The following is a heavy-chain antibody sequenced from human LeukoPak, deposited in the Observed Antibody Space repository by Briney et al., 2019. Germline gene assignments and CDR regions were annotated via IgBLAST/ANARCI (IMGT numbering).Heavy chain of an antibody. V-gene: IGHV4-34*01. J-gene: IGHJ4*02. CDR3: ARGLEGTYSYGRARQDY. CDR2: INHSGST. Sequence: PSETLSLTCAVYGGSFSGYYWSWIRQPPGKGLEWIGEINHSGSTNYNPSLKSRVTISVDTSKNQFSLKLSSVTAADTAVYYCARGLEGTYSYGRARQDYWGQGTQVTVSS. D-gene: IGHD5-18*01. CDR1: GGSFSGYY.